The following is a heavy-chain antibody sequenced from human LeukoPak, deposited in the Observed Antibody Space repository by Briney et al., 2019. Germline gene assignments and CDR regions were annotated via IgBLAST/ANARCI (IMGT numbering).Heavy chain of an antibody. V-gene: IGHV5-51*01. D-gene: IGHD1-26*01. CDR1: GYSFSTYW. J-gene: IGHJ4*02. CDR3: ARPSFGHGPNSGSYPY. CDR2: IYPGDSDT. Sequence: GESLKISCKGSGYSFSTYWIAWVRQMPGKGLEWMGIIYPGDSDTTYSPSFQGQVTISADKSINTASLQWSSLKASDTAMYYCARPSFGHGPNSGSYPYWGQGTLVTVSS.